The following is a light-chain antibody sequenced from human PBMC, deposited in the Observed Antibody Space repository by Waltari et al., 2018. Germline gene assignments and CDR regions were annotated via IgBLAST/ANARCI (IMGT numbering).Light chain of an antibody. Sequence: QSVLTQSPSASEAARKRVTISCSGSSSNIGSNSVSWYQQFPETAPKLLIYYNDSRASGVSDRFSGSKSGTSASLAISGLQAEDEADYYCATWEDSLKGYIFGTGTRLTVL. CDR1: SSNIGSNS. CDR3: ATWEDSLKGYI. V-gene: IGLV1-36*01. J-gene: IGLJ1*01. CDR2: YND.